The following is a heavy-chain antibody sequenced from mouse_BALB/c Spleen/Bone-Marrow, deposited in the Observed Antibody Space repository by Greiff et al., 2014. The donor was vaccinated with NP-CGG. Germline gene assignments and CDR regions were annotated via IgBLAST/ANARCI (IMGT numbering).Heavy chain of an antibody. D-gene: IGHD1-1*02. CDR3: ARSGERYGAMDY. CDR1: GFTFSDYY. Sequence: DVHLVESGGGLVKPGGSLKLSCAASGFTFSDYYMYWVRQTPEKRLEWVATISDGGSYTYYPDSVKGRFTISRDNAKNNLCLQMSSLKSEDTAMYYCARSGERYGAMDYWGQGTSVTVFS. J-gene: IGHJ4*01. CDR2: ISDGGSYT. V-gene: IGHV5-4*02.